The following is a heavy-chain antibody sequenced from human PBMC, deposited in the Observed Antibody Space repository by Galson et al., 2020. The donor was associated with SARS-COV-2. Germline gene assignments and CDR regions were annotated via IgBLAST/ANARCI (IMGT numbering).Heavy chain of an antibody. V-gene: IGHV3-21*01. J-gene: IGHJ3*02. CDR3: ARSREGSYYYGSGRDSRAFDI. CDR1: GFTFSSYS. Sequence: TGGSLRLSCAASGFTFSSYSMNWVRQAPGKGLEWVSSISSSSSYIYYADSVKGRFTISRDNAKNSLYLQMNSLRAEDTAVYYCARSREGSYYYGSGRDSRAFDIWGQGTMVTVSS. D-gene: IGHD3-10*01. CDR2: ISSSSSYI.